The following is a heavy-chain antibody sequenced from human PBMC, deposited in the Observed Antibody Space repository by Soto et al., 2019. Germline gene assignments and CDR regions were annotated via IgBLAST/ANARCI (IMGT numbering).Heavy chain of an antibody. V-gene: IGHV3-21*01. CDR2: ISGSSHYI. CDR3: ARVVGGQQLAPFDY. CDR1: GFIFSTFS. Sequence: EVQLVESGGGLVKPGGSLRLSCAASGFIFSTFSMNWVRQAPGKGLEWVSSISGSSHYIHYADSVKGRFTISRDDAKNSLYLQMNSLRDEDTAVYYCARVVGGQQLAPFDYWGQGTLVTVSS. D-gene: IGHD6-13*01. J-gene: IGHJ4*02.